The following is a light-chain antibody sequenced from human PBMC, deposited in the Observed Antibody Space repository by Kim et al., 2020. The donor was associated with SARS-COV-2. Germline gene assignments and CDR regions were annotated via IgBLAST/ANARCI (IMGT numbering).Light chain of an antibody. CDR2: DVS. CDR1: STDVGYFNY. CDR3: TSYTTGSTWV. Sequence: GPSITISCTGTSTDVGYFNYVSWYQRHPGKAPKFMIYDVSNRPSGVSNRFSGSKSGNTASLTISGLQAEDEADYYCTSYTTGSTWVFGGGTQLTVL. J-gene: IGLJ3*02. V-gene: IGLV2-14*03.